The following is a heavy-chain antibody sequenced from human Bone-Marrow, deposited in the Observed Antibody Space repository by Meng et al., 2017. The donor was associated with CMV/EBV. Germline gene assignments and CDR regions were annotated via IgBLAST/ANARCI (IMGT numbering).Heavy chain of an antibody. Sequence: GGSLRLSCAASGFTFSNAWMSWVRQAPGKGLEWVANIKQDGSEKYYVDSVKGRFTISRDNAKTSLYLQMNSLRGEDTAVYYCARDQGYCSSTSCPGHYGMDVWGQGTTVTVSS. CDR2: IKQDGSEK. CDR1: GFTFSNAW. V-gene: IGHV3-7*01. D-gene: IGHD2-2*01. J-gene: IGHJ6*02. CDR3: ARDQGYCSSTSCPGHYGMDV.